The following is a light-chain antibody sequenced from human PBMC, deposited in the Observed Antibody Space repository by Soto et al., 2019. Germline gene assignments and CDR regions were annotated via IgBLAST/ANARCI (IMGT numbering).Light chain of an antibody. V-gene: IGLV1-51*02. J-gene: IGLJ1*01. CDR1: SSNIGNNY. Sequence: QSVLTQPPSVSAAPGQKVTISCSGSSSNIGNNYVSWYQQLPGTAPKLLIYENNKRPSGIPDRFSGSKSGTSATLGITGLQTGDEAEYYCGTWDSSLSALYVFGTGTKLTVL. CDR3: GTWDSSLSALYV. CDR2: ENN.